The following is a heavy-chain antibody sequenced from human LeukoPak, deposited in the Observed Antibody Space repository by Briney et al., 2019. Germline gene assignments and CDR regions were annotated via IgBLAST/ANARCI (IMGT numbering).Heavy chain of an antibody. CDR2: LYYDGRT. J-gene: IGHJ4*02. CDR3: ARSSWYVDFDY. V-gene: IGHV4-39*01. CDR1: GDSVSSSNYY. D-gene: IGHD6-13*01. Sequence: KPSETLSLTCTVFGDSVSSSNYYWAWFRQPPGKGLDWIGSLYYDGRTYYSPSLESRVTVSVDTSKNQFALKLTSVTAADTAVYYCARSSWYVDFDYWGQGTLVTVSS.